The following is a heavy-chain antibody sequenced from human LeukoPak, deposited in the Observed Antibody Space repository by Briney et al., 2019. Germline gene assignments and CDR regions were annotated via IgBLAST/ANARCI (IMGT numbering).Heavy chain of an antibody. CDR2: INWNGGST. CDR3: ARDVLYDSSGYYSDY. CDR1: GFTFDEYG. V-gene: IGHV3-20*04. Sequence: GGSLRLSCAASGFTFDEYGMSWVRHAPGKGLEWVSGINWNGGSTGYADSVKGRFTISRDNTKKSLYLQMNSLRAEDTALYYCARDVLYDSSGYYSDYWGQGTLVTVSS. J-gene: IGHJ4*02. D-gene: IGHD3-22*01.